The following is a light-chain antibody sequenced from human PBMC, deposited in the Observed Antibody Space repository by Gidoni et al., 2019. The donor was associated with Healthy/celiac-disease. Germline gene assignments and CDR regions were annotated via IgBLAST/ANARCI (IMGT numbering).Light chain of an antibody. CDR3: SSYTSSSIYV. CDR1: SSDVGGYNY. V-gene: IGLV2-14*01. J-gene: IGLJ1*01. CDR2: VVS. Sequence: QSALTQHASVSGAPGQAITISCTGTSSDVGGYNYVSCYQQHPGKAPKLMIYVVSNRPSGVSNRFSGSKSGNTASLTISGLQAEDEADYYCSSYTSSSIYVFGTGTKVTVL.